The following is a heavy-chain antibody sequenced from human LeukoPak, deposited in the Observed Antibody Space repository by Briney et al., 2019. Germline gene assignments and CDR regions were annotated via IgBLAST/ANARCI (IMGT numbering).Heavy chain of an antibody. V-gene: IGHV4-38-2*02. Sequence: SETLSLTCSVSGYSISSGYYWGWIRQPPGKGLEWIGSIYHSGITYYNPSLKSRVTMSVDKSKNQFSLKLSSVTAADTAIYYCARDTGGRGRLDAFDIWGQGTMVTVSS. D-gene: IGHD3-10*01. CDR3: ARDTGGRGRLDAFDI. CDR1: GYSISSGYY. CDR2: IYHSGIT. J-gene: IGHJ3*02.